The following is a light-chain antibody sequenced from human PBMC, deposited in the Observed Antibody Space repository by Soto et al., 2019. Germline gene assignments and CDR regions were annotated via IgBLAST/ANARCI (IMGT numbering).Light chain of an antibody. V-gene: IGLV2-11*01. CDR2: DVN. CDR3: CSYAGSYTLV. J-gene: IGLJ2*01. Sequence: QSALTQPRSVSGSPGQSVTMSCTGTSSDVGGYNYVSWYQQHPGKAPKLMIYDVNKRPSGVPDRFSGSKSGNTASLTVSGLQAEDEADYYCCSYAGSYTLVFGGGTKLTVL. CDR1: SSDVGGYNY.